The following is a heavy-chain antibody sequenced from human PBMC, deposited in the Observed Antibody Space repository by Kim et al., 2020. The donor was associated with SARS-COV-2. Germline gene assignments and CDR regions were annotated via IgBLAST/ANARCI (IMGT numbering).Heavy chain of an antibody. J-gene: IGHJ4*02. CDR2: ISWNSGSI. CDR1: GFTFDDYA. D-gene: IGHD3-10*01. Sequence: GGSLRLSCAASGFTFDDYAMHWVRQAPGKGLEWVSGISWNSGSIGYADSVKGRFTISRDNAKNSLYLQMNSLRAEDTALYYCAKDRIDTMVRVFDYWGQGTLVTVSS. CDR3: AKDRIDTMVRVFDY. V-gene: IGHV3-9*01.